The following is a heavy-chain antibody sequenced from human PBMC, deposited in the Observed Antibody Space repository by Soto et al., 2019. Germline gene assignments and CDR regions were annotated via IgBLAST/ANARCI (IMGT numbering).Heavy chain of an antibody. V-gene: IGHV3-48*03. CDR1: GFTFCSYE. J-gene: IGHJ4*02. D-gene: IGHD6-13*01. CDR2: ISSSGSTI. Sequence: GGSLRLSCAASGFTFCSYEMNWVRQAPGKGLEWVSYISSSGSTIYYADSVKGRFTISRDNAKNSLYLQMNSLRAEDTAVYYCARDRSSSWYEFDYWGQGTLVTVSS. CDR3: ARDRSSSWYEFDY.